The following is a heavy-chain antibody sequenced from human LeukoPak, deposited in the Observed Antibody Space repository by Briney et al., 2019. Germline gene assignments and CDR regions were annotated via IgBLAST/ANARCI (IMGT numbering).Heavy chain of an antibody. V-gene: IGHV1-46*01. CDR2: INPSGGST. CDR1: GYTFISYY. CDR3: ARETQSNYDFWSAPLGYFDY. J-gene: IGHJ4*02. Sequence: GASVTVSCKASGYTFISYYMHWVRQAPGQGLEWMGTINPSGGSTSNAQKFQGRVTITADESTSTAYMELSSLRSEDTAVYYCARETQSNYDFWSAPLGYFDYWGQGTLVTVSS. D-gene: IGHD3-3*01.